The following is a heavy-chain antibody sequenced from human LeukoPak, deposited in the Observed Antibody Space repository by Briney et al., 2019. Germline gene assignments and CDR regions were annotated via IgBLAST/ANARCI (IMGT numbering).Heavy chain of an antibody. CDR2: INHSGST. V-gene: IGHV4-34*01. CDR1: GGSFSGYY. CDR3: ARKDDILTGYTPNGMDV. J-gene: IGHJ6*02. Sequence: SETLSLTCAVYGGSFSGYYWSWIRQPPGKGLEWIGEINHSGSTNYNPSLKSRVTISVDTSKNQFSLKLSSVTAADTAVYYCARKDDILTGYTPNGMDVWGRGTTVTVSS. D-gene: IGHD3-9*01.